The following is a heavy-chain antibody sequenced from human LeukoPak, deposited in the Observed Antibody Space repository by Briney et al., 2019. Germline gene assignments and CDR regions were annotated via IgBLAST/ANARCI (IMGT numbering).Heavy chain of an antibody. Sequence: GGSLRLSCAASGFTFSSYGMHWVRQAPGKGLEWVAFIRYDGSNKYYADSVEGRFTISRDNSKNTLYLQMNSLRAEDTAVYYCARLPGWGMGELPEGGLIDYWGQGTLVTVSS. CDR3: ARLPGWGMGELPEGGLIDY. J-gene: IGHJ4*02. V-gene: IGHV3-30*02. CDR1: GFTFSSYG. D-gene: IGHD1-26*01. CDR2: IRYDGSNK.